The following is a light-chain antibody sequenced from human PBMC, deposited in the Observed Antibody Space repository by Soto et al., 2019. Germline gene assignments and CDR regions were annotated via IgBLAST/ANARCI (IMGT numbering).Light chain of an antibody. J-gene: IGKJ2*01. Sequence: EIVLTQSPVTLSLSPGEIATLSGRASQSVSSSNLASYQQKTGQAPKLLIYGTSSRATGIPDRFSGSGSGTDFTLTISRLEPEDFAVYYCQQYGTSPPYTFGQGTKLEIK. CDR2: GTS. V-gene: IGKV3-20*01. CDR1: QSVSSSN. CDR3: QQYGTSPPYT.